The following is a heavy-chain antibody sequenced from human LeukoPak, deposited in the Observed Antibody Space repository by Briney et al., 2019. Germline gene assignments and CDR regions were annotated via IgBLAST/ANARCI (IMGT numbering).Heavy chain of an antibody. D-gene: IGHD3-3*01. J-gene: IGHJ4*02. CDR2: ISSSGSTI. CDR3: AREAPYDFWSGYLFDY. Sequence: PGGSLRLSCATSGFTFSDYYMSWICQAPGKGLEWVSYISSSGSTIYYADSVKGRFTISRDNAKNSLYLQMNSLRAEDTAVYYCAREAPYDFWSGYLFDYWGQGTLVTVSS. CDR1: GFTFSDYY. V-gene: IGHV3-11*01.